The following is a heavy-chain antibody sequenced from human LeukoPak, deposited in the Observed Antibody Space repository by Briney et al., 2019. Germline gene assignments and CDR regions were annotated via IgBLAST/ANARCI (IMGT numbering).Heavy chain of an antibody. Sequence: KPSETLSLTRAVYGGSFSGYYWSWIRQPPGKGLEWIGEINHSGSTNYNPSLKSRVTISVDTSKNQFSLKLSSVTAADTAVYYCARDFREPFDYWGQGTLVTVSS. D-gene: IGHD1-14*01. CDR1: GGSFSGYY. V-gene: IGHV4-34*01. J-gene: IGHJ4*02. CDR3: ARDFREPFDY. CDR2: INHSGST.